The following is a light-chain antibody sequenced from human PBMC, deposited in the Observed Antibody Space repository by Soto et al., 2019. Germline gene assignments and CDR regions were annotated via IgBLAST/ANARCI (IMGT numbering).Light chain of an antibody. V-gene: IGKV1-9*01. CDR1: QDITNH. J-gene: IGKJ4*01. Sequence: DIQLTQSPSFVSASVGDRITITCRTSQDITNHLAWYQQKPGKAPNLLIYAAFTLHRGVPSRFSGSGSGADFTLTISSLQPEDLATYYCQQLNSYPRTFGGGTKVEI. CDR2: AAF. CDR3: QQLNSYPRT.